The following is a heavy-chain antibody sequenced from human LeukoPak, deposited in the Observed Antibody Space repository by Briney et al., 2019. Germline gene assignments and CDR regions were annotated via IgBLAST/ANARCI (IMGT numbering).Heavy chain of an antibody. V-gene: IGHV4-59*08. CDR1: GGSISSYY. CDR2: VYYSGST. D-gene: IGHD3-22*01. Sequence: SETLSLTCTVSGGSISSYYWSWIRQPPGKGLEWIGYVYYSGSTHYNSSLKSRVTISADTSKNQFSLKLSSVTAADTAVYYCARHTYYDSSGYYYHWFDPWGQGTLVTVSS. J-gene: IGHJ5*02. CDR3: ARHTYYDSSGYYYHWFDP.